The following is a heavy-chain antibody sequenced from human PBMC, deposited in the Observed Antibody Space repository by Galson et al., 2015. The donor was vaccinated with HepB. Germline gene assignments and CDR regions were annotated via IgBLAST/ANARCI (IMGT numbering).Heavy chain of an antibody. D-gene: IGHD2-2*02. J-gene: IGHJ4*02. CDR1: GFTFSSYA. CDR3: ATLSVVPAAISGQFDY. V-gene: IGHV3-23*01. CDR2: ISGSGGST. Sequence: SLRLSCAASGFTFSSYAMSWVRQAPGKGLEWVPAISGSGGSTYYADSVKGRFTISRDNSKNTLYLQMNSLRAEDTAVYYCATLSVVPAAISGQFDYWGQGTLVTVSS.